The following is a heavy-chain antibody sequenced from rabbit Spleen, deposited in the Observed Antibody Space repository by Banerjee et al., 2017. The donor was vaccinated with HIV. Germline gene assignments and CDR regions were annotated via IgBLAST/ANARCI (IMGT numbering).Heavy chain of an antibody. CDR1: GSDFNYNV. CDR3: ARDAAGYAGYGDATL. D-gene: IGHD6-1*01. J-gene: IGHJ6*01. CDR2: IDAGSSGIT. V-gene: IGHV1S45*01. Sequence: QEQLEESGGGLVKPEGSLTLTCKASGSDFNYNVMCWVRQAPGKGLEWIACIDAGSSGITYYASWAKGRFTISKTSSTTVTLQMTSLTAADTATYFCARDAAGYAGYGDATLWGQGTLVTVS.